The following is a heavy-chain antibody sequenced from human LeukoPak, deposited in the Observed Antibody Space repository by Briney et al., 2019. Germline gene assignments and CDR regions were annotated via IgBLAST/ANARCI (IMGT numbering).Heavy chain of an antibody. J-gene: IGHJ4*02. D-gene: IGHD5-24*01. CDR1: GFTISNNG. Sequence: GGSLRLPCVVSGFTISNNGLSWFRQAPGKGLEWVSDMSGVGNTYYAESVKGRFTISRDNSKNTLYLQMNSLRAEDTALYYATGHGSNSYWGQGTLVAVSS. CDR3: TGHGSNSY. CDR2: MSGVGNT. V-gene: IGHV3-23*01.